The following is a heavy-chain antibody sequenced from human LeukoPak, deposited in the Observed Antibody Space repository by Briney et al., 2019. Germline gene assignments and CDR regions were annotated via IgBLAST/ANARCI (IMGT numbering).Heavy chain of an antibody. CDR3: ARHPFATPFDH. D-gene: IGHD2-15*01. CDR1: GFTFSSYA. J-gene: IGHJ4*02. CDR2: INHSGST. V-gene: IGHV4-34*01. Sequence: PGGSLRLSCAASGFTFSSYAMSWVRQPPGKGLEWIGEINHSGSTNYNPSLKSRVTISVDTSKNQFSLKLSSVTAADTAVYYCARHPFATPFDHWGRGILVTVSS.